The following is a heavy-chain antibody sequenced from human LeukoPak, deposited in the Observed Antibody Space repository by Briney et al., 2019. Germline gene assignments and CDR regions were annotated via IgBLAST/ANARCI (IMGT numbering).Heavy chain of an antibody. CDR1: GFTFSSYD. CDR3: AREWTSRYCSGGSCYNYYYGMDV. D-gene: IGHD2-15*01. V-gene: IGHV3-13*01. J-gene: IGHJ6*02. CDR2: IGTAGDT. Sequence: GGSLRLSCAASGFTFSSYDMHWVRQATGKGLEWVSAIGTAGDTYYPGSVKGRFTISRENANNSLYLQMNSLRAGDTAVYYCAREWTSRYCSGGSCYNYYYGMDVWGQGTTVTVSS.